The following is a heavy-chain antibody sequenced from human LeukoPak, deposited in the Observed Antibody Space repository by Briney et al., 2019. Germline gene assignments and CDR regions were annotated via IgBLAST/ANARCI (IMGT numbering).Heavy chain of an antibody. D-gene: IGHD2-15*01. CDR1: GGSISSGGYY. CDR2: INHNGST. V-gene: IGHV4-39*07. CDR3: ARGATTSFGDPQDIVVVVAENWFDP. Sequence: SETLSLTCTVSGGSISSGGYYWSWIRQPPGKGLEWIGEINHNGSTNYNPSLKSRVTISVDTSKNQFSLKLSSVTAADTAVYYCARGATTSFGDPQDIVVVVAENWFDPWGQGTLVTVSS. J-gene: IGHJ5*02.